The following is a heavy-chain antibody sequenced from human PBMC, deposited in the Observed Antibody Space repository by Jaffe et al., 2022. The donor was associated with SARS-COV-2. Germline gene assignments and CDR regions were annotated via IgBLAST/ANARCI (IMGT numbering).Heavy chain of an antibody. CDR2: ISGSGGST. V-gene: IGHV3-23*01. CDR3: AKYQAVGSDSSSSGYYYGMDV. CDR1: GFTFSSYA. J-gene: IGHJ6*02. D-gene: IGHD6-6*01. Sequence: EVQLLESGGGLVQPGGSLRLSCAASGFTFSSYAMSWVRQAPGKGLEWVSAISGSGGSTYYADSVKGRFTISRDNSKNTLYLQMNSLRAEDTAVYYCAKYQAVGSDSSSSGYYYGMDVWGQGTTVTVSS.